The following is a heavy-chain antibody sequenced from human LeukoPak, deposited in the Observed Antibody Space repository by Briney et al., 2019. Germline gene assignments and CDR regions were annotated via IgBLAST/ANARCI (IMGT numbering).Heavy chain of an antibody. Sequence: GGSLRLSCTASGFTFGDYAMTWVRQAPGKGLEWVGRIKSKTDGGTTDYAAPVKGRFTISRDDSKSTLYLQMNSLKTEDTAVYYCTTGTTTVTANDAFDIWGQGTMVTVSS. CDR2: IKSKTDGGTT. J-gene: IGHJ3*02. CDR1: GFTFGDYA. D-gene: IGHD4-17*01. CDR3: TTGTTTVTANDAFDI. V-gene: IGHV3-15*01.